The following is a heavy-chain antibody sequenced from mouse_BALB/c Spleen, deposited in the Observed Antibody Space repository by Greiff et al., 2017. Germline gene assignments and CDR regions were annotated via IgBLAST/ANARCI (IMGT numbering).Heavy chain of an antibody. Sequence: EVKLVESGGGLVQPGGSMKLSCVASGFTFSNYWMNWVRQSPEKGLEWVAEIRLKSNNYATHYAESVKGRFTISRDDSKSSVYLQMNNLRAEDTGIYYCTRHGSSPFAYWGQGTLVTVSA. J-gene: IGHJ3*01. CDR2: IRLKSNNYAT. CDR1: GFTFSNYW. V-gene: IGHV6-6*02. CDR3: TRHGSSPFAY. D-gene: IGHD1-1*01.